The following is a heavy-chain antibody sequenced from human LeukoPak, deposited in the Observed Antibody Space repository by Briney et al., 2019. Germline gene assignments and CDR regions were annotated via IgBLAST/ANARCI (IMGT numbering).Heavy chain of an antibody. CDR1: GFTFSRYG. CDR2: ISFDGSNK. D-gene: IGHD4-17*01. CDR3: AKDGTYGDLDQ. J-gene: IGHJ4*02. Sequence: PGGSLRLSCAASGFTFSRYGMHWVRQAPGKGLEWVTFISFDGSNKYYADSVRGRFTISRDNSKNTLFLQMNSLRPEDTAVYYCAKDGTYGDLDQWGQGTLVTVSS. V-gene: IGHV3-30*02.